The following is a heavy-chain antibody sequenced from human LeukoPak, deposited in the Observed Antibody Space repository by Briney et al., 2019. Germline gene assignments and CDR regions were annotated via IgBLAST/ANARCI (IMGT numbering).Heavy chain of an antibody. CDR3: ARPNYGDYYYYGMDV. D-gene: IGHD4-17*01. CDR1: GYTLTELS. CDR2: INPSGGST. Sequence: ASVKVSCKVSGYTLTELSMHWVRQAPGKGLEWMGIINPSGGSTSYAQKFQGRVTMTRDTSTSTVYMELSSLRSEDTAVYYCARPNYGDYYYYGMDVWGQGTTVTVSS. V-gene: IGHV1-46*01. J-gene: IGHJ6*02.